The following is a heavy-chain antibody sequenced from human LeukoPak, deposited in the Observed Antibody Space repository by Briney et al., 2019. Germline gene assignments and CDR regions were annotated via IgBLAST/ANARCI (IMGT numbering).Heavy chain of an antibody. CDR2: IYDSGST. Sequence: SETLSLTCSVSGGSINYYYWSWIRQPPGKELEWIGYIYDSGSTNYNPSLKSRVTISIDTSKNQFSLKLNSVTAADTAVYYCARHLYSGRYYGTDYWGQGTLVTVSS. CDR1: GGSINYYY. J-gene: IGHJ4*02. V-gene: IGHV4-59*08. CDR3: ARHLYSGRYYGTDY. D-gene: IGHD1-26*01.